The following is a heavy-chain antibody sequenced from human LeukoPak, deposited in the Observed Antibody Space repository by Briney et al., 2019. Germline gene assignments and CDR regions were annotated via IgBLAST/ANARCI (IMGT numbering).Heavy chain of an antibody. V-gene: IGHV1-2*02. J-gene: IGHJ5*01. CDR3: AREIWFFDS. Sequence: ASVKVSCKASGYTFTGNFMHRVRQAPGQGLEWMGWIDPDSGATEYAQRFQGRVTLTTDTSVSTAYLELTSLKSDDTAVYFCAREIWFFDSWGQGTLVTVSS. CDR2: IDPDSGAT. CDR1: GYTFTGNF. D-gene: IGHD3-10*01.